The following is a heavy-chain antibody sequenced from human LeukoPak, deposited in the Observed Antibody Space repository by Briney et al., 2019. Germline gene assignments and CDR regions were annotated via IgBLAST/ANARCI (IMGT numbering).Heavy chain of an antibody. J-gene: IGHJ3*02. D-gene: IGHD4-23*01. CDR2: ISGSGGST. CDR3: AKNDYGGNTAPDAFDI. Sequence: GGSLRLSCAASGFTFSSYAMSWVRQAPGKGLEWVSAISGSGGSTYYADSVKGRFTISRDNSKNTLYLQMNSLRAEDTAVYYCAKNDYGGNTAPDAFDIWGPGTMVTVSS. CDR1: GFTFSSYA. V-gene: IGHV3-23*01.